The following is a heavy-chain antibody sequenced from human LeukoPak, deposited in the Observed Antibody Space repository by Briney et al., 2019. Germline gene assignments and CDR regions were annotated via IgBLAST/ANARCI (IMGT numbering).Heavy chain of an antibody. CDR3: ARGDIVVVVAATTWFDP. V-gene: IGHV4-39*07. Sequence: SETLSLTCTVSGGSISSSSYYWGWIPQPPGKGLEWIGSIYYSGSTYYNPSLKSRVTISVDTSKNQFSLKLSSVTAADTAVYYCARGDIVVVVAATTWFDPWGQGTLVTVSS. D-gene: IGHD2-15*01. CDR1: GGSISSSSYY. CDR2: IYYSGST. J-gene: IGHJ5*02.